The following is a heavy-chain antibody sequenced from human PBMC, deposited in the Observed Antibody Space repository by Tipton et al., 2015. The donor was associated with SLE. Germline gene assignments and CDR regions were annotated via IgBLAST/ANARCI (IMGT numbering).Heavy chain of an antibody. J-gene: IGHJ4*02. D-gene: IGHD3-22*01. CDR3: ARHYDSLTPFDY. V-gene: IGHV4-38-2*02. Sequence: TLSLTCTVSGFSISSGYYWGWIRQPPGKGLEWIGYIYYSGSTNYNPSLKSRVTISVDTSKNQFSLKLSSVTAADTAVYYCARHYDSLTPFDYWGQGTLVTVSS. CDR2: IYYSGST. CDR1: GFSISSGYY.